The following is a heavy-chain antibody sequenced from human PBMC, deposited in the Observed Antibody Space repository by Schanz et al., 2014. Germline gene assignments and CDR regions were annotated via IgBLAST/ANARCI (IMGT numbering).Heavy chain of an antibody. CDR3: ARAGYCTSVSCSLFVSDY. D-gene: IGHD2-2*03. CDR2: INTGVNT. V-gene: IGHV3-23*01. Sequence: EVHLLDSGGGLVQPGGSLRLSCAASGFSLDIFAVSWVRQAPGKGLEWVSAINTGVNTYYADSVKGRFTISRDNSKNTLFLQMNSLRVEDSAIYYCARAGYCTSVSCSLFVSDYWGQGTLVTVSS. J-gene: IGHJ4*02. CDR1: GFSLDIFA.